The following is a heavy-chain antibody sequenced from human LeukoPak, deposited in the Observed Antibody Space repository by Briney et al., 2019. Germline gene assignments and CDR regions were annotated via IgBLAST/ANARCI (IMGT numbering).Heavy chain of an antibody. CDR3: ARGRSAFDSGGPFDY. CDR2: INHSGST. J-gene: IGHJ4*02. Sequence: AGTLSLTCAVYGGSFSGYYWSWIRQPPGKGLEWIGEINHSGSTNYNPSLKSRVTISVDTSKNQFSLKLSSVPAADTAVYYCARGRSAFDSGGPFDYWGQGTLVTVSS. CDR1: GGSFSGYY. D-gene: IGHD2-15*01. V-gene: IGHV4-34*01.